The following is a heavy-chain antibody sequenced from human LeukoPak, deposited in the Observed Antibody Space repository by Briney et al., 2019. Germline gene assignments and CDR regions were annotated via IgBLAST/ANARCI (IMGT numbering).Heavy chain of an antibody. Sequence: GDSVKVSCKASGYTFTGYYMHWVRQAPGQGLEWMGWINPNSGGTNYAQKFQGRVTMTRDTSISTAYMELSRLRSDDTAVYYCARDLGPYYYYGMDVWGQGTTVTVSS. V-gene: IGHV1-2*02. J-gene: IGHJ6*02. CDR3: ARDLGPYYYYGMDV. CDR1: GYTFTGYY. CDR2: INPNSGGT.